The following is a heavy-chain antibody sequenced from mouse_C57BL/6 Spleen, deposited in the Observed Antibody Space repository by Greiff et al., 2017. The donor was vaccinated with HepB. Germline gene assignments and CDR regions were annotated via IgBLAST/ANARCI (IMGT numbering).Heavy chain of an antibody. Sequence: QVQLQQPGAELVKPGAPVKVSCKASGYTFTSYWMHWVKQRPGQGLEWFGRIHPSDSDTNYNQKFKGKATLTVDKPSSTAYMQLSSLTSEDSAVYYCAIEWSSAWFAYWGQGTLVTVSA. J-gene: IGHJ3*01. V-gene: IGHV1-74*01. D-gene: IGHD1-3*01. CDR2: IHPSDSDT. CDR3: AIEWSSAWFAY. CDR1: GYTFTSYW.